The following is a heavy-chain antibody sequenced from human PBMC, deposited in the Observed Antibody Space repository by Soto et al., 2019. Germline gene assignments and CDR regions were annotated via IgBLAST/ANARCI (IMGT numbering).Heavy chain of an antibody. V-gene: IGHV3-30-3*01. CDR3: ARSRLAVVPFDD. J-gene: IGHJ4*02. Sequence: GGSLSLSCAASGFTFSSYAMHWVRQAPGKGLEWVAVISYDGSNKYYADSVKGRFTISRDNSKNTLYLQMNSLRAEDTAVYYCARSRLAVVPFDDWGQGTLVTFSS. D-gene: IGHD6-19*01. CDR2: ISYDGSNK. CDR1: GFTFSSYA.